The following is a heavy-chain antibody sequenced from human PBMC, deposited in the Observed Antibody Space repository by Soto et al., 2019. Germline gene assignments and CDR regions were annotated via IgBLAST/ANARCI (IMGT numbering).Heavy chain of an antibody. Sequence: GGSLRLSCVASGFTFSSYGMHWVRQAPGKGLEWVAIISYDGSNTYYADSVKGRFTISRDNAKNSLYLQMNSLRAEDTAVYYCAREADILNWFDPWGQGTLVTVSS. J-gene: IGHJ5*02. CDR2: ISYDGSNT. V-gene: IGHV3-30*03. D-gene: IGHD3-9*01. CDR1: GFTFSSYG. CDR3: AREADILNWFDP.